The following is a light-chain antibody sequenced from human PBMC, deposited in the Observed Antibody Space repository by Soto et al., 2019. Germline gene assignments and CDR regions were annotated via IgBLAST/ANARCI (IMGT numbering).Light chain of an antibody. Sequence: SYELTQPPSVSVAPGQTATITCGGNNIGTIGVHWYQQKPGQAPVLVIYYDNDRPSGIPERFSGSNSGNTATLTISGVEAGDEADYFCQVRDSSSDHVLFGGGTKLTVL. CDR3: QVRDSSSDHVL. CDR2: YDN. V-gene: IGLV3-21*04. CDR1: NIGTIG. J-gene: IGLJ2*01.